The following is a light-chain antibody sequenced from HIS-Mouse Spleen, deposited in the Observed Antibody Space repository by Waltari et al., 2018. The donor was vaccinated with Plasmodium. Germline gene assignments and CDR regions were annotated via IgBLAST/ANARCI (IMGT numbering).Light chain of an antibody. Sequence: QSALTQPASVSGSPGQSITISCPGTSSDVGSYNLFSGYQQHPGKAPKLMIYEGSKRPSGVSNRFSGSKSGNTASLTISGLQAEDEADYYCCSYAGSSTFVFGGGTKLTVL. CDR3: CSYAGSSTFV. J-gene: IGLJ3*02. CDR2: EGS. CDR1: SSDVGSYNL. V-gene: IGLV2-23*03.